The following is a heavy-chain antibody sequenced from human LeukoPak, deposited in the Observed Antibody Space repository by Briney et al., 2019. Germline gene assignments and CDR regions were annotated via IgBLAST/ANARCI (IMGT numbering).Heavy chain of an antibody. CDR2: INHSGST. CDR1: GGSFSGYY. V-gene: IGHV4-34*01. D-gene: IGHD4-17*01. J-gene: IGHJ3*02. Sequence: SETLSLTCAVYGGSFSGYYWSWIRQPPGKGLEWIGEINHSGSTNYNPSLKSRVTISVDTSKNQFSLKLSSVTAADTAVYYCARDTVTNAFDIWGQGTIVTVSS. CDR3: ARDTVTNAFDI.